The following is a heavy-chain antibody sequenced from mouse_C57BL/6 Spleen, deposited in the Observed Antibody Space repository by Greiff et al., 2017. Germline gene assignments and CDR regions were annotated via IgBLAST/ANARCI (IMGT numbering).Heavy chain of an antibody. CDR3: ARDWGTVVANFDV. CDR2: ISYDGSN. D-gene: IGHD1-1*01. J-gene: IGHJ1*03. V-gene: IGHV3-6*01. CDR1: GYSITSGYY. Sequence: EVKLVESGPGLVKPSQSLSLTCSVTGYSITSGYYWNWIRQFPGNKLEWMGYISYDGSNNYNPSLKNRISITRDTSKNQFFLKLNSVTTEDTATYYCARDWGTVVANFDVWGTGTTVTVSS.